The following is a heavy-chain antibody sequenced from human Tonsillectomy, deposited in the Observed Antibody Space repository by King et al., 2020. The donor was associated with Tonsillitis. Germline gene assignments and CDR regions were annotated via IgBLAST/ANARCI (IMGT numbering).Heavy chain of an antibody. D-gene: IGHD2-2*01. J-gene: IGHJ4*02. CDR1: GFTFRSYS. CDR2: ISGSSSTI. V-gene: IGHV3-48*01. Sequence: VQLVESGGGLVQPGGSLRLSCAASGFTFRSYSMNWVRQAPGKGLEWVSYISGSSSTIYFADSVKGRFTISRDNAKDSLYLQMNSLRAEDTAVYYCARDAYCSSTSCYRHFDYWGQGTLVTVSP. CDR3: ARDAYCSSTSCYRHFDY.